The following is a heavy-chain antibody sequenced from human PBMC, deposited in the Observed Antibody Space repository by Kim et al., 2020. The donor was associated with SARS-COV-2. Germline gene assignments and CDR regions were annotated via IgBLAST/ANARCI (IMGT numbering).Heavy chain of an antibody. CDR2: ISAYNGNT. D-gene: IGHD2-21*01. CDR3: ARVWGNFIFLGWFDP. Sequence: ASVKVSCKASGYTFTSYGISWVRQAPGQGLEWMGWISAYNGNTNYAQKLQGRVTMTTDTSTSTAYMELRSLRSDDTAVYYCARVWGNFIFLGWFDPWGQGTLVTVSS. V-gene: IGHV1-18*01. J-gene: IGHJ5*02. CDR1: GYTFTSYG.